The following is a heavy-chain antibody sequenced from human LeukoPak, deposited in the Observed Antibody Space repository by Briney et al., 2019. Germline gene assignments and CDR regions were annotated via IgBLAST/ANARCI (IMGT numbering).Heavy chain of an antibody. Sequence: SETLSLTCTVSGYSISSYYWGWIRQPPGKGLEWIGSIYHSGSTYYNPSLKSRVTISVDTSKNQFSLKLSSVTAADTAVYYCARVTMVRGVHYYFDYWGQGTLVTVSS. CDR1: GYSISSYY. D-gene: IGHD3-10*01. J-gene: IGHJ4*02. CDR3: ARVTMVRGVHYYFDY. V-gene: IGHV4-38-2*02. CDR2: IYHSGST.